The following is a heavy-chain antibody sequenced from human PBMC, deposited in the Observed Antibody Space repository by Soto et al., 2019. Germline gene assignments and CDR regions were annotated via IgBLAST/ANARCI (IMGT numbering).Heavy chain of an antibody. D-gene: IGHD1-1*01. V-gene: IGHV3-23*01. CDR3: AKATATSGGAFEI. J-gene: IGHJ3*02. CDR2: ILVGGST. CDR1: GFICSSYD. Sequence: GGSLRLSCAVSGFICSSYDMSWVRQAPGKGLEWVSTILVGGSTHYEDSGKGRFTISRDTSKNTVYLQMNSLTAGDTAFYYCAKATATSGGAFEIYGQGTMVTVSS.